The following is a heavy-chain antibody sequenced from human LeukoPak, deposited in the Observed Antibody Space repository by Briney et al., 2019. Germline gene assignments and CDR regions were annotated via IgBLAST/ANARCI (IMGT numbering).Heavy chain of an antibody. J-gene: IGHJ4*02. CDR1: GFTFSSYG. Sequence: GGSLRLSCAASGFTFSSYGMSWVRQAPGKWLEWVSAISGSGGSTYYADSVKGRFTISRDNSKNTLYLQMNSLRAEDTAVYYCAKDKANSGYEVFDYWGQGTLVTVSS. CDR2: ISGSGGST. D-gene: IGHD5-12*01. V-gene: IGHV3-23*01. CDR3: AKDKANSGYEVFDY.